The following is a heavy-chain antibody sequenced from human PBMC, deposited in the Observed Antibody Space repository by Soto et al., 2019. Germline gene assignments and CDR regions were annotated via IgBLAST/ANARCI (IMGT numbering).Heavy chain of an antibody. CDR1: GGSISSSSYY. CDR2: IYYSGST. CDR3: ARRTVTNTYYYYYYMDV. J-gene: IGHJ6*03. Sequence: SETLSLTCTVSGGSISSSSYYWGWIRQPPGKGLEWIGRIYYSGSTYYNPSLKSRVTISVDTSKNQFSLKLSSVTAADTAVYYCARRTVTNTYYYYYYMDVWGKGTTVTVSS. D-gene: IGHD4-4*01. V-gene: IGHV4-39*01.